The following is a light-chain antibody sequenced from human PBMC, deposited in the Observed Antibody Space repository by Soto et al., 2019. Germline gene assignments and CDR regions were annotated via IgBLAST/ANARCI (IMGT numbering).Light chain of an antibody. CDR2: DVS. Sequence: QSALTQPASVSGSPGQSITISCTGTSSDVGGHNYVSWYQQHPGKAPKLMIYDVSNRPSGVSNRFSGSKSGNTASLTISGLQAEYEADYYCSSYTSSSTRVFGTGTKVTVL. CDR1: SSDVGGHNY. J-gene: IGLJ1*01. V-gene: IGLV2-14*01. CDR3: SSYTSSSTRV.